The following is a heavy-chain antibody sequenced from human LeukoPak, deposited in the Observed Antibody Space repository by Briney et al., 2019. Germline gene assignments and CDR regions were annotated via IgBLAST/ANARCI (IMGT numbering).Heavy chain of an antibody. CDR3: ARLIQLVDY. D-gene: IGHD5-18*01. J-gene: IGHJ4*02. Sequence: SETLSLTCAVYGGSFSGYYWSWIRQPPGKGLEWIGEINHSGSTNYNPSLKSRVTISVDTSKNQFSLKLSSVTAEDTAVYYCARLIQLVDYWGQGTLVTVSS. CDR2: INHSGST. V-gene: IGHV4-34*01. CDR1: GGSFSGYY.